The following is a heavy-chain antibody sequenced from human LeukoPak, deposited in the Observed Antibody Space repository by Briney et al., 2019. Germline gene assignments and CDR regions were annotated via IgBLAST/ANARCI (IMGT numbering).Heavy chain of an antibody. CDR3: ARAQINRSSWYFNGPSYFDY. Sequence: GGSLRLSCAASGFTFSDYYMSWIRQAPGKGLEWVSYISSSGSTIYYADSVKGRFTISRDNAKNSLYLQMNSLRAEDTAVYYCARAQINRSSWYFNGPSYFDYWGQGTLVTVSS. V-gene: IGHV3-11*01. CDR1: GFTFSDYY. D-gene: IGHD6-13*01. J-gene: IGHJ4*02. CDR2: ISSSGSTI.